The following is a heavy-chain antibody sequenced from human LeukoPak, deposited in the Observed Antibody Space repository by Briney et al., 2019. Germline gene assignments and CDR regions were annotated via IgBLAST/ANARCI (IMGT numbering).Heavy chain of an antibody. J-gene: IGHJ4*02. Sequence: SETLSLXCTVSGGSISSYYWSWIRQPPGKGLEWIGYIYYSGSTNYNPSLKSRVTISVDTSKNKFSLKLSSVTAADTAVYYRARVDGFWYYFDYWGQGTLVTVSS. CDR3: ARVDGFWYYFDY. CDR1: GGSISSYY. V-gene: IGHV4-59*01. CDR2: IYYSGST. D-gene: IGHD3-3*01.